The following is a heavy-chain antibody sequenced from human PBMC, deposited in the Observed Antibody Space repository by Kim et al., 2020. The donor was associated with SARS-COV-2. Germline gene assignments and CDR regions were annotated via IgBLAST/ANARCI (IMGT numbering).Heavy chain of an antibody. CDR2: ISSSGTTV. CDR1: EFTFSSYS. V-gene: IGHV3-48*02. Sequence: GGSLRLSCAPSEFTFSSYSMIWVRQAPGKGLDWASYISSSGTTVYYADSVKGRFTISRDNAKNLFYLQLSSLRDEDTAVYYCARGRPGYMDVWGKGTTVTVSS. CDR3: ARGRPGYMDV. J-gene: IGHJ6*03.